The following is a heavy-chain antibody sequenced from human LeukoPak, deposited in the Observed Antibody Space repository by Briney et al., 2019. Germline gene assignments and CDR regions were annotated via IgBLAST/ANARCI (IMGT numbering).Heavy chain of an antibody. CDR3: AREQDIVAGGFIGFDY. CDR1: GDTFSSYA. D-gene: IGHD5-12*01. Sequence: ASVKVSCKASGDTFSSYAISWVRQAPGQGLEWLGGIIPIFGTANYAQKFQGRVTITADESTSTAYMELSSLRSEDTAVYYCAREQDIVAGGFIGFDYWGQGTLVTVSS. CDR2: IIPIFGTA. V-gene: IGHV1-69*13. J-gene: IGHJ4*02.